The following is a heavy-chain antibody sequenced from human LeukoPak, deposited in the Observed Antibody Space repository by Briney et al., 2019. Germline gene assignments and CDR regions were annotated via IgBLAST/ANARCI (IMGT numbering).Heavy chain of an antibody. CDR1: GYSFTSYW. CDR3: ARSITMIVGPGAFDI. J-gene: IGHJ3*02. D-gene: IGHD3-22*01. CDR2: IYPGGSDT. V-gene: IGHV5-51*01. Sequence: GESLKISCKGSGYSFTSYWIGWVRQMPGKGLEWMGIIYPGGSDTRYSPSFQGQVTISADKSISTAYLQWSSLKASDTAMYYCARSITMIVGPGAFDIWGQGTMVTVSS.